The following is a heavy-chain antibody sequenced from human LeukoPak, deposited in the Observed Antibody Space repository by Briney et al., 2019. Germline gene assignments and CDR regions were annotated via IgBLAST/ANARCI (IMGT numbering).Heavy chain of an antibody. D-gene: IGHD3-10*01. CDR2: INSDGSST. J-gene: IGHJ4*02. CDR1: GFTFSSYW. Sequence: GGSLRLSCAASGFTFSSYWMHWVRQAPGKGLVWVSRINSDGSSTSYADSVKGRFTISRDNAKNTLYLQMNSLRAEDTAVYYCARESLRLRGNLDYWGQGTLVTVSS. V-gene: IGHV3-74*01. CDR3: ARESLRLRGNLDY.